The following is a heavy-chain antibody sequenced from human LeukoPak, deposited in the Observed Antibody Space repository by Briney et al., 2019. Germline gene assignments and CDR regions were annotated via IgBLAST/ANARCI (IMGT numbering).Heavy chain of an antibody. V-gene: IGHV3-30*02. J-gene: IGHJ5*02. CDR2: IRYDGSNK. CDR3: ARDLGQYYDTSDNWFDP. D-gene: IGHD3-22*01. Sequence: GGSLRLSCAASGFTFSSYGMHWVRQAPGKGLEWVAFIRYDGSNKYYADSVKGRFTISRDNAKNTLNLQMDSLRAEDTAVYYCARDLGQYYDTSDNWFDPWGQGTLVTVSS. CDR1: GFTFSSYG.